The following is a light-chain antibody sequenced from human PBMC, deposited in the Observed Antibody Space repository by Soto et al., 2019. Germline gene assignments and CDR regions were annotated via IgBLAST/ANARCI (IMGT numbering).Light chain of an antibody. Sequence: DILMTQSPSSVSASVGDRVTIACRASQDISSWLAWYQQTPGRVPKLLIYATSKLQPGVPTRFSGSGSGTNFTHTISSLHPADFATYYCQQANSFPITFGQGTRLAIK. V-gene: IGKV1-12*01. CDR1: QDISSW. CDR3: QQANSFPIT. J-gene: IGKJ5*01. CDR2: ATS.